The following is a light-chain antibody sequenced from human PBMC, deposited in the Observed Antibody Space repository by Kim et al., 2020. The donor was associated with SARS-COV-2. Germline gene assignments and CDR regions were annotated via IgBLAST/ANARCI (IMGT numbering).Light chain of an antibody. CDR2: DVH. Sequence: QSALTQPASVSGSPGQSITISCTGTSSDVGGYNYVSWYQQYPGKAPKLMIYDVHNRPSGVSNRFFGSKSANTASLTISGLQAEDEADYYCSSYTSSSTLVFGGGTKLTVL. V-gene: IGLV2-14*03. CDR3: SSYTSSSTLV. CDR1: SSDVGGYNY. J-gene: IGLJ2*01.